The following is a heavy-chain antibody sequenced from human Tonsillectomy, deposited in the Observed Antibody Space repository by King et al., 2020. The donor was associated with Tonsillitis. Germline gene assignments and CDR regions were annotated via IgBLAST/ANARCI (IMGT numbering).Heavy chain of an antibody. CDR2: INGNSGGT. Sequence: VQLVQSGTEVKKPGASVKVSCKASGYTFTDYYTHWVRQAPGQGLEWMGCINGNSGGTSRSQTFQGRVTMTRVTSISTAYMELSGLTSDDTAVYYCAREERGGFFDFWGQGTLVTVSA. J-gene: IGHJ4*02. D-gene: IGHD3-16*01. V-gene: IGHV1-2*02. CDR1: GYTFTDYY. CDR3: AREERGGFFDF.